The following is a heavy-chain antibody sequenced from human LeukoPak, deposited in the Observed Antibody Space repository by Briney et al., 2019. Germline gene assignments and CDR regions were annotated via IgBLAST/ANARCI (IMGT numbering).Heavy chain of an antibody. D-gene: IGHD6-6*01. CDR2: IYHSGST. V-gene: IGHV4-38-2*02. CDR1: GYSISSGYY. CDR3: ARGRGLPVRPPNEGFLDY. J-gene: IGHJ4*02. Sequence: SETLSLTCTVSGYSISSGYYWGWIRQPPGKGLEWIGSIYHSGSTYYNPSLKSRVTISVDTSKNQFSLKLSSVTAADTAVYYCARGRGLPVRPPNEGFLDYWGRGTLVTVSS.